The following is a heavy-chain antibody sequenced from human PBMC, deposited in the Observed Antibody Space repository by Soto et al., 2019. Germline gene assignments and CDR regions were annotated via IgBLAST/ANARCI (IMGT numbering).Heavy chain of an antibody. CDR1: GFTLVSLG. V-gene: IGHV3-30*18. D-gene: IGHD1-1*01. Sequence: GGSTRLSCAASGFTLVSLGMHWVRQAPGKGLEWVAVISYDGSNKYYADSVKGRFTISRDNSKNTLYLQMNSLRAEDTAVYYCAKERTGSFDYWGQGTLVTVSS. CDR2: ISYDGSNK. CDR3: AKERTGSFDY. J-gene: IGHJ4*02.